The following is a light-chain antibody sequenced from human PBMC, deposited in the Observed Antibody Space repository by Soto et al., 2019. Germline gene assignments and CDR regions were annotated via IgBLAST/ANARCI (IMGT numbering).Light chain of an antibody. CDR1: SSDVGGYNY. J-gene: IGLJ1*01. CDR3: SSYSSSSTDV. V-gene: IGLV2-14*01. Sequence: QSALTQPASVSGSPGQSIAVSCTGTSSDVGGYNYVSWYQQHPGKAPKLIIFEVTNRPSGVSDRFSGSKSGSTASLTISGLQAEDEADYYCSSYSSSSTDVFGTGTKLTVL. CDR2: EVT.